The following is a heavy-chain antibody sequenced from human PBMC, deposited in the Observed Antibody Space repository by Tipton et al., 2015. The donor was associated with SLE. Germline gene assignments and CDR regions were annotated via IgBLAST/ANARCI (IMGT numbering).Heavy chain of an antibody. CDR3: GRESRGAFDV. Sequence: TLSLTCTVSGGSVSSSSKYWAWIRQPPGKGLEWIGSIYYTGTTTYYNSFLKSRVTTSIDTSKNQFSLRLNFMTAADTAVYYCGRESRGAFDVWGLGKMVTVSS. CDR2: IYYTGTTT. CDR1: GGSVSSSSKY. V-gene: IGHV4-39*07. D-gene: IGHD3-10*01. J-gene: IGHJ3*01.